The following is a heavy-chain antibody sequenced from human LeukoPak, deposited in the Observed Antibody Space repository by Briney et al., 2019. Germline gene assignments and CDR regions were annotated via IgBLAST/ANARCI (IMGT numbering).Heavy chain of an antibody. CDR3: ARGRYDSSGYSFDY. D-gene: IGHD3-22*01. J-gene: IGHJ4*02. CDR1: GGSISCYY. V-gene: IGHV4-59*01. CDR2: IYYSGST. Sequence: SGTLSLTCTVSGGSISCYYWSWIRQPPGKGLEGIGYIYYSGSTNYNPSLKSRVTISVDTSKNQFSLKLGSVTAADTAVYYCARGRYDSSGYSFDYWGQGTLVTVSS.